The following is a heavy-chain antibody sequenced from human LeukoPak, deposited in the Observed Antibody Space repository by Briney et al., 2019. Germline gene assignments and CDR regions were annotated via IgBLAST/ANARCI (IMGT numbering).Heavy chain of an antibody. Sequence: SETLSLTCAVYAGSISGYYWSWIRQPPGKGLEWIGEINHSGSTNYNPSLKSRVTISVDTSKNQFSLKLSSVTAADTAVYYCARESTFDIWGQGTMVTVSP. V-gene: IGHV4-34*01. J-gene: IGHJ3*02. CDR2: INHSGST. CDR3: ARESTFDI. CDR1: AGSISGYY.